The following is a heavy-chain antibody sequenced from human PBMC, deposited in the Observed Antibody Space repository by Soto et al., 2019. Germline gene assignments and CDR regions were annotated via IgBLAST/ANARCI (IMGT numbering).Heavy chain of an antibody. J-gene: IGHJ6*02. V-gene: IGHV3-15*01. Sequence: PGGSLRLSCAASGFTFSNAWMSWVRQAPGKGLEWVGRIKSKTDGGTTDYAAPVKGRFTISRDDSKNTLYLQMNSLKTEDTAVYYCTSPNYYGSGSTYYYGMDVWGQGNTVTV. CDR3: TSPNYYGSGSTYYYGMDV. CDR2: IKSKTDGGTT. D-gene: IGHD3-10*01. CDR1: GFTFSNAW.